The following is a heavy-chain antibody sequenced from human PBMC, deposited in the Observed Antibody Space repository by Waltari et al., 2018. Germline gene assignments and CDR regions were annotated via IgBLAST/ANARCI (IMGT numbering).Heavy chain of an antibody. J-gene: IGHJ5*01. Sequence: EVQLVESGGDLVQPGGSRRLSCEASGFRFSSFWMHWVRQAPGKGPVWVSRINSDGSLTTSADSVKGRFTISRDNAKNTLYLQMNSLRVEDTAVYYCVRGLGDSWGQGTLVTVSS. D-gene: IGHD3-16*01. CDR2: INSDGSLT. V-gene: IGHV3-74*01. CDR1: GFRFSSFW. CDR3: VRGLGDS.